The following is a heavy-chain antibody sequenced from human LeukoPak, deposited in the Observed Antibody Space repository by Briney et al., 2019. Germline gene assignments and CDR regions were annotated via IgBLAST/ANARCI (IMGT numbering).Heavy chain of an antibody. CDR1: GFTFSDYY. CDR2: ISTNGGNT. D-gene: IGHD2-15*01. V-gene: IGHV3-64*01. Sequence: GGSLRLSCAASGFTFSDYYMNWVRQAPGKGLEYVSSISTNGGNTYYANSVKGRFTISRDNSKNMLYLQMGSLRAEDTAVYYCAKDKPDSGSPYYFDYWGQGTLVTVSS. CDR3: AKDKPDSGSPYYFDY. J-gene: IGHJ4*02.